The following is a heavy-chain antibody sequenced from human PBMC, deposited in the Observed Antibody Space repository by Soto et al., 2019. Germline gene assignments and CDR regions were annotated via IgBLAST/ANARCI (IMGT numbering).Heavy chain of an antibody. V-gene: IGHV4-4*02. D-gene: IGHD6-6*01. Sequence: TSQTQSHTCAVADGYIRTSNWCSWISQHPGKGLEWIGEVYHSGSTNYNPSLKSRVTISVDTSKNQFSLKLSSVTAADTAVYYCARHGGPGIGARPNPWGQGALVTVS. CDR2: VYHSGST. CDR3: ARHGGPGIGARPNP. CDR1: DGYIRTSNW. J-gene: IGHJ5*02.